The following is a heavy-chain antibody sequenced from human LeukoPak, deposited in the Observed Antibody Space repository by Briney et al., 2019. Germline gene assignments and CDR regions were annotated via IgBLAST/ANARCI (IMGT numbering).Heavy chain of an antibody. CDR3: AGGGKGKGVTM. Sequence: SETLSLTCIVSGGSINSYYWTWIRQSAGKGLEWIGRMYSSGSTNYNPSLKSRVSMSVDTSKNQFSVKLTSVTAADTAVYYCAGGGKGKGVTMWGQGILVTVSS. D-gene: IGHD4-23*01. J-gene: IGHJ1*01. V-gene: IGHV4-4*07. CDR1: GGSINSYY. CDR2: MYSSGST.